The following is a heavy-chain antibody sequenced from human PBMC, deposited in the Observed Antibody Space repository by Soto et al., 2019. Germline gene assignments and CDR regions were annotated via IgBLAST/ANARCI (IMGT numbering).Heavy chain of an antibody. Sequence: GGSLRRSGAACGFTFSSYGMNWVRQAPGKGLEWVSSISSSSSYIYYADSVKGRFTISRDNAKNSLYLQMNSLRAEDTAVYYCVGAEWFDPWGRGILVAVSS. CDR2: ISSSSSYI. CDR3: VGAEWFDP. J-gene: IGHJ5*02. V-gene: IGHV3-21*01. CDR1: GFTFSSYG.